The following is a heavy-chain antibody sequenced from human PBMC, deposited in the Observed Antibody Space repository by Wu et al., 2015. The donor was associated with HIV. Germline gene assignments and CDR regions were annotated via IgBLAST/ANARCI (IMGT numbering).Heavy chain of an antibody. V-gene: IGHV1-69*13. J-gene: IGHJ6*02. D-gene: IGHD3-10*01. Sequence: QVHLVQSGAEVKKPGSSVKVSCKASGGPFSTYTITWVRQAPGQGLEWMGRIIPIFGTTDYAQKFQGRVTISADESTSTAYMELSSLRSEDTAVYFCARERPYMVRGANYYYGMDVWGQGTTVTVSS. CDR3: ARERPYMVRGANYYYGMDV. CDR2: IIPIFGTT. CDR1: GGPFSTYT.